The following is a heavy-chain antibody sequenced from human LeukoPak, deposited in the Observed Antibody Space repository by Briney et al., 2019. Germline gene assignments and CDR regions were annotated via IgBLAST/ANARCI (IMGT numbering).Heavy chain of an antibody. CDR1: GGSISTGDYY. CDR3: ARGNYGDYGEYFQH. Sequence: SQTLSLTCTVSGGSISTGDYYWSWIRQPPGKGLEWIGYIYYSGSTYYNPSLKSRVTISVDTSKNQFSLKLSSVTAADTAVYYCARGNYGDYGEYFQHWGQGTLVTVSS. D-gene: IGHD4-17*01. J-gene: IGHJ1*01. V-gene: IGHV4-30-4*01. CDR2: IYYSGST.